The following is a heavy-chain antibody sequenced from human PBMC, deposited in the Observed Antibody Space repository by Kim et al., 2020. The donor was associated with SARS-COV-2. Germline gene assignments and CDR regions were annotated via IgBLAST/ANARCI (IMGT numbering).Heavy chain of an antibody. Sequence: GGSLRLSCAASGFNFNTYNMNWVRQAPGKRLEWVASVSATNSHVYYADSVSGRFTISRDNAKNSLYLQINSLRAEDTAIYYCARDHYSGPLNSLYFYYMDLWGKGTTVTVSS. D-gene: IGHD5-12*01. V-gene: IGHV3-21*01. J-gene: IGHJ6*03. CDR2: VSATNSHV. CDR3: ARDHYSGPLNSLYFYYMDL. CDR1: GFNFNTYN.